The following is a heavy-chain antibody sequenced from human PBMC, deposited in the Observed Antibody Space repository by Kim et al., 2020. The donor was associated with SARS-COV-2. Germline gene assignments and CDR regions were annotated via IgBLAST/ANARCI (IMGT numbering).Heavy chain of an antibody. D-gene: IGHD3-10*01. CDR2: INVGNGNT. J-gene: IGHJ4*02. V-gene: IGHV1-3*01. Sequence: ASVKVSCKASGYTFTSYAIHWMRQAPGQRLEWMGWINVGNGNTKYSQKLQGRVTITGDTSASTVYMELSSLRSEDTAVYFCARDSAVREVIINGYFDYWGQGTLVTVSS. CDR3: ARDSAVREVIINGYFDY. CDR1: GYTFTSYA.